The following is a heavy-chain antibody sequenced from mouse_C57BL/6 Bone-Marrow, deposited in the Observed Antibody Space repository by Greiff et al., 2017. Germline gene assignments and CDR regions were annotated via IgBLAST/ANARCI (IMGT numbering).Heavy chain of an antibody. CDR3: ARDYDYEFDY. D-gene: IGHD2-4*01. Sequence: QVQLQQPGAELVKPGASVKLSCKASGYTFTSYWMQWVKQRPGQGLEWIGEIDPSDSYTNYNQKFKGKATLTVDTSSSTAYMQLSSLTSEDSAVYYCARDYDYEFDYWGQGTTRTVSS. V-gene: IGHV1-50*01. J-gene: IGHJ2*01. CDR2: IDPSDSYT. CDR1: GYTFTSYW.